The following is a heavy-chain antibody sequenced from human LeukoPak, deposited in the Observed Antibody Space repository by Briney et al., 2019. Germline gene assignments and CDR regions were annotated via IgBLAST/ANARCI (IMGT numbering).Heavy chain of an antibody. D-gene: IGHD6-13*01. J-gene: IGHJ4*02. CDR2: ITDSGDGT. CDR1: GFTFSSSA. V-gene: IGHV3-23*01. CDR3: ASGYSSSWYSADFDY. Sequence: GGSLRLSCAASGFTFSSSAMSWVRQAPGKGLEWVSSITDSGDGTYYTDSVKGRFTISRDDSKNTLYLQMNSLRAEDTAVYYCASGYSSSWYSADFDYWGQGTLVTVSS.